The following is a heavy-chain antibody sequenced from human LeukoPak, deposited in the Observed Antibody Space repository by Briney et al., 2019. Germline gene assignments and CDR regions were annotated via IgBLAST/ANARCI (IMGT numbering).Heavy chain of an antibody. V-gene: IGHV4-59*08. CDR3: ARRWVYDKRAFDA. J-gene: IGHJ3*01. Sequence: SQTLSLTCTVSGGSISGTYYWSWIRQPPGKGLEWIGYIYYTGTTDSNPSLKSRVTISLDTSKNQFSLNLSSVTAADTAVYYCARRWVYDKRAFDAWGQGTMVTVSS. CDR2: IYYTGTT. CDR1: GGSISGTYY. D-gene: IGHD3-16*01.